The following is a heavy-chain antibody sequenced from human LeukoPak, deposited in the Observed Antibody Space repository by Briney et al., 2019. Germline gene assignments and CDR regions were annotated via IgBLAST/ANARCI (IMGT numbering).Heavy chain of an antibody. D-gene: IGHD3-9*01. CDR3: ARHEDVLRYFDWPV. J-gene: IGHJ4*02. Sequence: SETLSLTCTVSGGSISSYYWSWIRQPAGKGLEWIGRIYTSGSTNYNPSLKSRVTMSVDTSKNQFSLKLSSVTAADTAVYYCARHEDVLRYFDWPVWGQGTLVTVSS. V-gene: IGHV4-4*07. CDR1: GGSISSYY. CDR2: IYTSGST.